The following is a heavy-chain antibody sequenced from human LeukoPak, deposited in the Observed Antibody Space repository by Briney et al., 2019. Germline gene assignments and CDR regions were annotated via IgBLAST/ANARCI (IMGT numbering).Heavy chain of an antibody. CDR2: IKQDGSEK. J-gene: IGHJ4*02. V-gene: IGHV3-7*01. CDR3: ARDSDVVVVVAATPLDY. D-gene: IGHD2-15*01. CDR1: GFTFDDYG. Sequence: GGSLRLSCAASGFTFDDYGMSWVRQAPGKGLEWVANIKQDGSEKYYVDSVKGRFTISRDNAKNSLYLQMNSLRAEDTAVYYCARDSDVVVVVAATPLDYWGQGTLVTVSS.